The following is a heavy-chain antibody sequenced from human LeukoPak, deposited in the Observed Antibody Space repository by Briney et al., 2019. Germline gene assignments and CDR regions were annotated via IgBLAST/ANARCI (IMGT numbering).Heavy chain of an antibody. Sequence: SETLSLTCTVSGYSISSGYYWGWIRQPPGKGLEWSGSNYHSGSTYYNPSLKSRVTISVDTSKNQFSLKLSSLTAANTAVYYCARANYYDSSGYNDYWGQGTLVTVSS. D-gene: IGHD3-22*01. CDR3: ARANYYDSSGYNDY. CDR2: NYHSGST. CDR1: GYSISSGYY. J-gene: IGHJ4*02. V-gene: IGHV4-38-2*02.